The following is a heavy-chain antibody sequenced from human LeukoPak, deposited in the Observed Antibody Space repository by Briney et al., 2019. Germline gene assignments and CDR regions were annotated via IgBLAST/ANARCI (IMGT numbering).Heavy chain of an antibody. J-gene: IGHJ4*02. CDR1: GYTFTGYY. D-gene: IGHD3-10*01. CDR2: INPNSGGT. Sequence: ASVKVSCKASGYTFTGYYMHWVRQAPGQGLEWMGWINPNSGGTNYAQKFQGRVTMTRDTSISTAYMELSRLRSDDTAVYYCAISAMVRGVMYYFDYWGQGTLVTVSS. CDR3: AISAMVRGVMYYFDY. V-gene: IGHV1-2*02.